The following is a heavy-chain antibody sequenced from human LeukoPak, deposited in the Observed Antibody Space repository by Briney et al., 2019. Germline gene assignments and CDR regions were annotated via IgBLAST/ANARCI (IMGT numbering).Heavy chain of an antibody. CDR1: GFTFSSYS. CDR2: ITSSSSSI. CDR3: ATAYYHGSGSYNYYYYGMDV. D-gene: IGHD3-10*01. Sequence: PGGSLRLSCVASGFTFSSYSMNWVRQAPGKGLEWVSSITSSSSSIYYSDSLKGRFTISRDNAKNSLYLQMSSLRAEDTAVYCCATAYYHGSGSYNYYYYGMDVWGKGTTVTVSS. J-gene: IGHJ6*04. V-gene: IGHV3-21*01.